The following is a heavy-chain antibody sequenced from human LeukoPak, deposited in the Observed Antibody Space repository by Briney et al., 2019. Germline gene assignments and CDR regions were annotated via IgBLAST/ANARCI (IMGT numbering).Heavy chain of an antibody. CDR3: APLGGSSGWRFDY. V-gene: IGHV3-23*01. D-gene: IGHD6-19*01. CDR2: ISGSGGST. Sequence: PGASLRLSCVGSGFTFSNYAMSWVRQAPGKGLEWVSAISGSGGSTYYADSVKGRFTISRDNSKNTLYLQMNSLRAEDTAVYYCAPLGGSSGWRFDYWGQGTLVTVSS. J-gene: IGHJ4*02. CDR1: GFTFSNYA.